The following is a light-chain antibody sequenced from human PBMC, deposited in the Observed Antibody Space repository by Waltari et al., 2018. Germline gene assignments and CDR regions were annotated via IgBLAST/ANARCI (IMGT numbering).Light chain of an antibody. Sequence: DIQMTQSPSSLSASVGDRVTITCHASQDISNYLNWYQQKPGKAPKLLLYEASNLETGVPSRFSGSGSGTDFTFTISSLQPEDIATYYCQQYDNLPSITFGQGTRLEIK. V-gene: IGKV1-33*01. CDR1: QDISNY. CDR2: EAS. CDR3: QQYDNLPSIT. J-gene: IGKJ5*01.